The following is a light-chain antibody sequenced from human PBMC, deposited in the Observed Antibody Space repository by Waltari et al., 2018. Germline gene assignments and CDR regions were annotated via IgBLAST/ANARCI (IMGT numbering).Light chain of an antibody. Sequence: SYVLTQPPSVSVAPGETARISCGGNNIGSKHVHWYQQRPGQAPLLVIYDDTDRPSGIPERFSGSNSGNTPTLTISRVEAGDEADYYCQVWDSSSHVVFGGGTKLTVL. V-gene: IGLV3-21*04. CDR3: QVWDSSSHVV. CDR1: NIGSKH. J-gene: IGLJ3*02. CDR2: DDT.